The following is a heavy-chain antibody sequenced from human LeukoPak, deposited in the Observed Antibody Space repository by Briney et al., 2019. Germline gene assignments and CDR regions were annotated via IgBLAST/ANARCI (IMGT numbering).Heavy chain of an antibody. D-gene: IGHD3-3*01. CDR2: IIPIFGTA. J-gene: IGHJ4*02. V-gene: IGHV1-69*05. Sequence: SVKVSCKASGGTFSSYAISWVRQAPGQGLEWMVRIIPIFGTANYAQKFQGRVTITTDESTSTAYMELSSLRSEDTAVYYCARARYYDFWSGYYPFDYWGQGTLVTVSS. CDR1: GGTFSSYA. CDR3: ARARYYDFWSGYYPFDY.